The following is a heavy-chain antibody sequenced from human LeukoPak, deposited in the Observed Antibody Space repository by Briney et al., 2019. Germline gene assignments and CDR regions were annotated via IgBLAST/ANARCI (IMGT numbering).Heavy chain of an antibody. Sequence: SETLSLTCTVSGYSISSGYYWGWIRQPPGKGLEWIGSIYHSGSTYYNPSLKSRVTISVDTSKNQFSLKLSSVTAADTAVYYCAREGSGSYLSPDAFDIWGQGTMVTVSS. V-gene: IGHV4-38-2*02. D-gene: IGHD1-26*01. J-gene: IGHJ3*02. CDR1: GYSISSGYY. CDR2: IYHSGST. CDR3: AREGSGSYLSPDAFDI.